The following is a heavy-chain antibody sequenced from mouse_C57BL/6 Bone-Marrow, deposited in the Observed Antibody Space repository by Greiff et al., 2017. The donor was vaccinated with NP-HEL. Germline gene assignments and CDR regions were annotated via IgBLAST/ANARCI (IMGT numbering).Heavy chain of an antibody. CDR1: GFTFSSYG. J-gene: IGHJ1*03. CDR2: ISSGGSYP. V-gene: IGHV5-6*01. Sequence: EVHLVESGGDLVKPGGSLKLSCAASGFTFSSYGMSWVRQTPDKRLEWVATISSGGSYPYYPDSVKGRFTISRDNAKNTLYLQMSSLKSEDTAMYYCARQIYYYYRYFDVWGTGTTVTVSS. D-gene: IGHD1-1*01. CDR3: ARQIYYYYRYFDV.